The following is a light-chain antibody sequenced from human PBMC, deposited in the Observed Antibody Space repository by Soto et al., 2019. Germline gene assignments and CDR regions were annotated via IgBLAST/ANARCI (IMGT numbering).Light chain of an antibody. CDR3: SSYTSRSTTGV. Sequence: QSVLTQPASVSGSPGQSITISCTGTSSDVGGYNYVSWYQQHPGKAPKLMIYEVSNRPSGVSNRFSGSKSGNTASLTISGLQAEDEADYYCSSYTSRSTTGVFGNGTKVTV. CDR1: SSDVGGYNY. V-gene: IGLV2-14*01. J-gene: IGLJ1*01. CDR2: EVS.